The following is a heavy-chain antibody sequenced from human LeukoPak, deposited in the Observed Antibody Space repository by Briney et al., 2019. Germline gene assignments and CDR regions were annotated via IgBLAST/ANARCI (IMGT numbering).Heavy chain of an antibody. CDR3: ARDRGIALFIGFQH. CDR2: IYYSGRT. D-gene: IGHD6-13*01. V-gene: IGHV4-39*07. J-gene: IGHJ1*01. CDR1: GGSITNTSYY. Sequence: SETLSLTCTVSGGSITNTSYYWGWVRQPPGKGLEWIGSIYYSGRTYYNPSLKSRVTISVDTSKNQFSLKMSSVTAADTAVYYCARDRGIALFIGFQHWGQGTLVTVSS.